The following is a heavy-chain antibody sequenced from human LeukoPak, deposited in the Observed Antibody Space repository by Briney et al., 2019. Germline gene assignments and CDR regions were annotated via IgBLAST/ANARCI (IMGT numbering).Heavy chain of an antibody. CDR3: ARLYNGYDQAFDY. Sequence: SETLSLTCAVSGGSIRSSSDYWGWIRQPPGEGLEWIGSMYYSGRTYYNPSLKSRVTISVDTSNNQFSLRLSSVTAADTAVYYCARLYNGYDQAFDYWGQGTLVTVSS. V-gene: IGHV4-39*01. CDR2: MYYSGRT. D-gene: IGHD5-12*01. CDR1: GGSIRSSSDY. J-gene: IGHJ4*02.